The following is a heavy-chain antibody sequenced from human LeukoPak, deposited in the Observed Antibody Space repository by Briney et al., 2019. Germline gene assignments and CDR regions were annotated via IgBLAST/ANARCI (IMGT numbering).Heavy chain of an antibody. V-gene: IGHV4-61*02. Sequence: SQTLSPTCTVSGDSISSGSYYWSWIRQPAGKGLEWIGRIYTSGSTNYNPSLKSRVTISVDTSKNQFSLKLSSVTAADTAVYYCARAHDSSGYYYSYFDYWGQGTLVTVSS. CDR1: GDSISSGSYY. CDR2: IYTSGST. J-gene: IGHJ4*02. CDR3: ARAHDSSGYYYSYFDY. D-gene: IGHD3-22*01.